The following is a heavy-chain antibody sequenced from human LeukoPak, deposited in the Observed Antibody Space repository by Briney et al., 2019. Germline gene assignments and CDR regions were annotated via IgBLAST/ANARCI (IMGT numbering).Heavy chain of an antibody. J-gene: IGHJ4*02. V-gene: IGHV4-34*01. CDR1: GGSISSYY. Sequence: SETLSLTCTVSGGSISSYYWSWIRQPPGKGLEWIGEITHTGRTNYNPSLKSRVALSENTSKDQFSLKLSSVTVADTAVYYCARIYGDYSDFEYWSQGTLVTVSS. D-gene: IGHD4-17*01. CDR2: ITHTGRT. CDR3: ARIYGDYSDFEY.